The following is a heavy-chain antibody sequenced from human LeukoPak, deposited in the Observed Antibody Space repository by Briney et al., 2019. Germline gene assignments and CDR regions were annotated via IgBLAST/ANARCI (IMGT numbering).Heavy chain of an antibody. Sequence: GGSLRLSCAASGFTFDDYAMHWVRQAPGKGLEWVSGISWNSGSIGYADSVKGRFTISRDNAKNSLYLQMNSLRAEDTALYYCATSSGALRDPFDSWGQGPLVTVSS. CDR1: GFTFDDYA. V-gene: IGHV3-9*01. J-gene: IGHJ4*02. D-gene: IGHD3-16*01. CDR3: ATSSGALRDPFDS. CDR2: ISWNSGSI.